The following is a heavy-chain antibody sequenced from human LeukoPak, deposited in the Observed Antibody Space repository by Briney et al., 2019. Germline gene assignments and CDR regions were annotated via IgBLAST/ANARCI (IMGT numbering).Heavy chain of an antibody. Sequence: SETLSLTCTVSGGSISSYYWSWIRQPAGQGLEWIGRIYTSGSTNYNPSLKSRATMSVDTSKNQLSLKLSSVTAADTAVYYCAREHCSGGSCYSIYYYYYMDVWGKGTTVTVSS. CDR2: IYTSGST. CDR1: GGSISSYY. CDR3: AREHCSGGSCYSIYYYYYMDV. D-gene: IGHD2-15*01. J-gene: IGHJ6*03. V-gene: IGHV4-4*07.